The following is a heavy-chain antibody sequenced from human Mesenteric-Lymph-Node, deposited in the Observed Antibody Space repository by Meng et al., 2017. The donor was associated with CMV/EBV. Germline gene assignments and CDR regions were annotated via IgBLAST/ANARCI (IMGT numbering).Heavy chain of an antibody. Sequence: GESLKISCAASGFSFSSYDMSWVRQVPGKGLDWVSSIIGSGGRSYYADSVKGRFTISRDKSKNTLYLHLNSLRAEDTALYYCAKELYTGSYLYGMDVWGQGTTVTVSS. CDR3: AKELYTGSYLYGMDV. J-gene: IGHJ6*02. D-gene: IGHD1-26*01. CDR1: GFSFSSYD. CDR2: IIGSGGRS. V-gene: IGHV3-23*01.